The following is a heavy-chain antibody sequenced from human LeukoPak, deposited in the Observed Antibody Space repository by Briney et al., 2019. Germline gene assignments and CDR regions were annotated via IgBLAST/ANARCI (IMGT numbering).Heavy chain of an antibody. J-gene: IGHJ3*01. CDR2: IKSKKDGETT. CDR3: ATLGYCTSISCYATDGGALDV. CDR1: GFIFNNAW. Sequence: GGSLRLSCAGSGFIFNNAWMSWVRQAPGKGLEWVGHIKSKKDGETTDYAAPVKGRFIVSRDDSKDTLYLQMNSLGVEDTGVYYCATLGYCTSISCYATDGGALDVWGQGTVVTVSS. D-gene: IGHD2-2*01. V-gene: IGHV3-15*05.